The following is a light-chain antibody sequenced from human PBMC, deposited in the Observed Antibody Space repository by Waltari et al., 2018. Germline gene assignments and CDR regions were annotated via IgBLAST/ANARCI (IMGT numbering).Light chain of an antibody. J-gene: IGLJ3*02. CDR2: EVT. CDR1: SRDVGSYNL. V-gene: IGLV2-23*02. Sequence: QSALTQPASVSGSPGQSITISCTGTSRDVGSYNLVSWYQQHPGKAPKLMISEVTTWPSGVSSRFSGSKAGNTASLTISGLQAEDEADYYCCSYAGSSTWVFGGGTKLTVL. CDR3: CSYAGSSTWV.